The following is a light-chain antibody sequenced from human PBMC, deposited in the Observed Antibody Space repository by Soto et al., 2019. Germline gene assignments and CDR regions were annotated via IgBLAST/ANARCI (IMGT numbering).Light chain of an antibody. J-gene: IGKJ5*01. CDR1: QNINYF. Sequence: DVQMTQSPSSLPASVGDRVTISCRTSQNINYFLNWYQQKPGQAPKLLIFGASTLQRGVPSRFSGSGSGTDFTLTISGLQPEDFATYYSQHSYSSLRYTFGQGTRLEIK. CDR2: GAS. CDR3: QHSYSSLRYT. V-gene: IGKV1-39*01.